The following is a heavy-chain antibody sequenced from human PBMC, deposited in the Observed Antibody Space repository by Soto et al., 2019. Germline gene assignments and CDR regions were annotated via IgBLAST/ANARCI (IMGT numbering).Heavy chain of an antibody. J-gene: IGHJ6*02. V-gene: IGHV3-15*01. CDR1: GFTFSNAW. D-gene: IGHD2-2*02. CDR2: IKSKTDGGTT. CDR3: TTVVDQLLYGGRGRAAGGNHYYGMDV. Sequence: KPVGSLRLSCAASGFTFSNAWMSWVRQAPGKGLEWVGRIKSKTDGGTTDYAAPVKGRFTISRDDSKNTLYLQMNSLKTEDTAVYYCTTVVDQLLYGGRGRAAGGNHYYGMDVWGQGTTVTVSS.